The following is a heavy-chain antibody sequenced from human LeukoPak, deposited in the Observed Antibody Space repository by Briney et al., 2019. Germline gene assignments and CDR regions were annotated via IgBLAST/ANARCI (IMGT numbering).Heavy chain of an antibody. D-gene: IGHD1-7*01. CDR3: ARADWNYVGGGLDY. V-gene: IGHV3-74*01. J-gene: IGHJ4*02. CDR1: GFTFSSYW. Sequence: GGSLRLSCAASGFTFSSYWMHWVRQAPGKGLAWVSRINSDGSSTSYADSVKGRFTISRDNAKNTLYLQMNSLRAEDTAVYYCARADWNYVGGGLDYWGQGTLVTVSS. CDR2: INSDGSST.